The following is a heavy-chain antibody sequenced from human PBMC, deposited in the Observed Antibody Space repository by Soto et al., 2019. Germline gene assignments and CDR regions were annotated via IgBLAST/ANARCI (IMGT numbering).Heavy chain of an antibody. V-gene: IGHV3-23*01. J-gene: IGHJ5*02. CDR2: ISGSGGST. D-gene: IGHD3-3*01. Sequence: PGGSLRLSCASSGFTFSSYAMSLVRQAPGKGLEWVSAISGSGGSTYYADSVKGRFTISRDNSKNTLYLQMNSLRAEDTAVYYCAKEGTYYDFWSGYSHNWFDPWGQGTLVTVSS. CDR3: AKEGTYYDFWSGYSHNWFDP. CDR1: GFTFSSYA.